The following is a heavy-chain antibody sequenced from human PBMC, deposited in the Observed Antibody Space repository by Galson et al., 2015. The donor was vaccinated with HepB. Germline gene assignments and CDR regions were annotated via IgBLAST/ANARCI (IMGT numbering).Heavy chain of an antibody. J-gene: IGHJ4*02. Sequence: CAISGDSVSSNSAAWDWIRQSPSRGLEWLGRTYFRSKWYNDYAVSVKSRITINPDTSKNQFSLQLNSVTPEDTAVYYCAREGDVDTAMVFDYWGQGTLVTVSS. CDR2: TYFRSKWYN. CDR1: GDSVSSNSAA. CDR3: AREGDVDTAMVFDY. V-gene: IGHV6-1*01. D-gene: IGHD5-18*01.